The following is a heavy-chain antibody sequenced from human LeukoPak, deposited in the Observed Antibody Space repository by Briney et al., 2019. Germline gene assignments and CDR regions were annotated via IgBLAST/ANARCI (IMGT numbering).Heavy chain of an antibody. J-gene: IGHJ6*03. CDR2: IIPIFGTA. CDR3: ARAIMATMADYYYYYMDV. D-gene: IGHD5-12*01. V-gene: IGHV1-69*13. Sequence: ASVKVSCKASGCTFSCYAISWVRRAPGQGLEWMGGIIPIFGTANYAQKFQGRVTITADEYTSTAYMELSSLRSEDTAVYYCARAIMATMADYYYYYMDVWGKGTTVTISS. CDR1: GCTFSCYA.